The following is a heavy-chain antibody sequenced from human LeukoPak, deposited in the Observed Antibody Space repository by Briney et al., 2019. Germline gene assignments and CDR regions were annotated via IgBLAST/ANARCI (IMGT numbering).Heavy chain of an antibody. CDR2: IKEDGSEK. Sequence: PGGSLRLSCAASGFTFSEYWMTWVRQAPGKGLEWVGSIKEDGSEKYYVDSVKGRCTISRDNAKNSLYLQMNSLRAEDTAMYYCARFPTGFDYWGQGTLVTVSS. V-gene: IGHV3-7*05. CDR3: ARFPTGFDY. J-gene: IGHJ4*02. D-gene: IGHD4-17*01. CDR1: GFTFSEYW.